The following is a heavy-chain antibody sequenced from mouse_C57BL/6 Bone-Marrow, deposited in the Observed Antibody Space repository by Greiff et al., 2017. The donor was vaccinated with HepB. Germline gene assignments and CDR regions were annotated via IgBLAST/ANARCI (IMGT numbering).Heavy chain of an antibody. J-gene: IGHJ1*03. CDR1: GFSLTSYG. Sequence: VQLQQSGPGLVQPSQSLSITCTVSGFSLTSYGVHWVRQSPGKGLEWLGVIWSGGSTDYNAAFISRLSISKDNSKSQVFFKMNSLQADDTAIYYCARNGIYYGSSHWYFDVWGTGTTVTVSS. V-gene: IGHV2-2*01. D-gene: IGHD1-1*01. CDR2: IWSGGST. CDR3: ARNGIYYGSSHWYFDV.